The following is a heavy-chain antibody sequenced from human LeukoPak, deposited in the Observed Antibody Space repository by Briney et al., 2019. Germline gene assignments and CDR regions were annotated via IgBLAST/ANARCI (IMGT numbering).Heavy chain of an antibody. D-gene: IGHD6-13*01. J-gene: IGHJ4*02. V-gene: IGHV4-34*01. CDR3: ARDVVAAAGTWDY. CDR2: INHSGST. Sequence: SETLSLTCAVCGGSFSGYYWSWIRQPPGKGLEWIGEINHSGSTNYNPSLKSRVTISVDTSKNQLSLKLSSVTAADTAVYYCARDVVAAAGTWDYWGQGTLVTVSS. CDR1: GGSFSGYY.